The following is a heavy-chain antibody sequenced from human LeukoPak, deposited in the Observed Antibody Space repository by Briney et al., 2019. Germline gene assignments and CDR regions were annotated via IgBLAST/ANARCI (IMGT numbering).Heavy chain of an antibody. Sequence: SGGSLRLSCAASGFTFSSYWMHWVRQAPGKGLVWVSRINSDGSSTSYADSVKGRFTISRDNAKNTLYLQMNSLRAEDTAVYYCARDQQAHLTGYYIIFDYWGQGTLVTVSS. V-gene: IGHV3-74*01. J-gene: IGHJ4*02. CDR2: INSDGSST. CDR3: ARDQQAHLTGYYIIFDY. D-gene: IGHD3-9*01. CDR1: GFTFSSYW.